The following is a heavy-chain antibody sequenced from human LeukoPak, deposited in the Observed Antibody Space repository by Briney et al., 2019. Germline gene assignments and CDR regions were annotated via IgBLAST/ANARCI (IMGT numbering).Heavy chain of an antibody. D-gene: IGHD6-19*01. J-gene: IGHJ4*02. CDR3: ARVGGSSGWVEGYFDY. V-gene: IGHV3-30-3*01. CDR1: GFTFSSYA. Sequence: PGRSLRLSCAASGFTFSSYAMHWVRQAPGKGLEWVAVISYDGSNKYYADSVKGRFTISRDNSKNTLYLQMNSLRAEDTAVYYCARVGGSSGWVEGYFDYWGQGTLVTVSS. CDR2: ISYDGSNK.